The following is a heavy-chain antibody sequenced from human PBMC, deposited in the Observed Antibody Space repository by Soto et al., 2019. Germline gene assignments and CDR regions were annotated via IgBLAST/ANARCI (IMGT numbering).Heavy chain of an antibody. CDR1: QFTFSDYG. CDR3: VKDWVGGSDKNYFDY. J-gene: IGHJ4*02. CDR2: ISHHGDKQ. Sequence: HVQLVESGGSVVRPGRSLRLSCATSQFTFSDYGMHWVRQAPGKGLEWVAGISHHGDKQYYVDSVKGRFTISRDNSKKTVYLQLNSLRVEDTALYYCVKDWVGGSDKNYFDYWGQGTLVTVSS. D-gene: IGHD1-26*01. V-gene: IGHV3-30*18.